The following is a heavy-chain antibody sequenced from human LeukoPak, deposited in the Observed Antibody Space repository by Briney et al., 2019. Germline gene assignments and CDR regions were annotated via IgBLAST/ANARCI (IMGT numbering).Heavy chain of an antibody. CDR2: IYYSGST. Sequence: KPSETLSLTCTVSGGSISSYYWSWIRQPPGKGLEWIGYIYYSGSTNYNPSLKSRVTISVDTSKNQFSLKLSSVTAADTAVYYCARTHSVTGVSGPTYAFDIWGQGTMVTVSS. CDR3: ARTHSVTGVSGPTYAFDI. D-gene: IGHD2-21*02. CDR1: GGSISSYY. V-gene: IGHV4-59*01. J-gene: IGHJ3*02.